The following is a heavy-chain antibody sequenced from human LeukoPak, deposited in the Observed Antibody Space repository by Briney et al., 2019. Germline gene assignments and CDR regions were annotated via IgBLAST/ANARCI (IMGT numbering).Heavy chain of an antibody. J-gene: IGHJ4*02. D-gene: IGHD5-18*01. CDR2: IYYSETT. CDR1: GGSVSSCSYY. V-gene: IGHV4-61*01. CDR3: ARAGGYSYGYFDY. Sequence: SETLSLTCTVSGGSVSSCSYYWHWIRQPPGKGLEWIGYIYYSETTNYNTSLKSRVTISVDTSKNQFSLKLSSVTAADTAVYYCARAGGYSYGYFDYWGQGTLVTVSS.